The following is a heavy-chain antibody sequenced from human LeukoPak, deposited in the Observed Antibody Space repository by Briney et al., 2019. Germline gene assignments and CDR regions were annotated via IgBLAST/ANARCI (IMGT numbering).Heavy chain of an antibody. J-gene: IGHJ4*02. CDR1: GFTFNTFN. D-gene: IGHD5-12*01. V-gene: IGHV3-21*04. Sequence: GGSLRLSCAPSGFTFNTFNMNWVREAPGKGLEWGSSINSGGDYKYSADSVKGRFTTSRDNAKNSLYLQMISLRAEATAVYYCARGYSGYDSLGKIFDYWGQGTLVTVSS. CDR2: INSGGDYK. CDR3: ARGYSGYDSLGKIFDY.